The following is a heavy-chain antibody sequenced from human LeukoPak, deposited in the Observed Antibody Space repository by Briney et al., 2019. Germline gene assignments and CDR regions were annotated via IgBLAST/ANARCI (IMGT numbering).Heavy chain of an antibody. Sequence: PSETLSLTCTVSGGSISSSHSYWGWIRQPPGKGLEWIGNIYSTGSTHYNQSLQSRVTISVDMSKNQFSLKLSSVTAADTAVYYCARQALTDDWGQGTLVTVSS. D-gene: IGHD4/OR15-4a*01. CDR2: IYSTGST. CDR3: ARQALTDD. V-gene: IGHV4-39*01. CDR1: GGSISSSHSY. J-gene: IGHJ4*02.